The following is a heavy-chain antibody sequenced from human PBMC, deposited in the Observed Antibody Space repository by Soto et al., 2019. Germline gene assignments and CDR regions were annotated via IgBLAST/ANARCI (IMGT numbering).Heavy chain of an antibody. CDR3: ARGTTSYYDILTGYYPPNWFDT. D-gene: IGHD3-9*01. V-gene: IGHV6-1*01. CDR1: GDSVSSNSAA. CDR2: TYYRSKWYN. Sequence: PSQTLSLTCAISGDSVSSNSAAWNWIRQSPSRGLEWLGRTYYRSKWYNDYAVSVKSRITINPDTSKNQFSLQLNSVTPEDTAVYYCARGTTSYYDILTGYYPPNWFDTWGQGTLVPVSS. J-gene: IGHJ5*02.